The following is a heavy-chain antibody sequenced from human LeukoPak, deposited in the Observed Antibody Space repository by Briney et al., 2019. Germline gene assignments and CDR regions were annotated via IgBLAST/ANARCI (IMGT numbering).Heavy chain of an antibody. D-gene: IGHD3-16*01. CDR1: GYTFTGYY. V-gene: IGHV1-18*04. CDR3: ASPGFDGMDV. CDR2: ISAYNGNT. J-gene: IGHJ6*02. Sequence: ASVKVSCKASGYTFTGYYMHWVRQAPGQGLEWMGWISAYNGNTNYAQKLQGRVTMTTDTSTSTAYMELRSLRSDDTAVYYCASPGFDGMDVWGQGTTVTVSS.